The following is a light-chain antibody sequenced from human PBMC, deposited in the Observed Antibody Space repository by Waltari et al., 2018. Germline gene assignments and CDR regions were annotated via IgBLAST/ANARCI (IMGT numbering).Light chain of an antibody. CDR2: DVS. Sequence: QSALTQPASVSGSPGQSITIPCTGTSSDIGCYNYVPWYQQLPGRAPKLIIYDVSNRPSGVSNRFSGSKSGNTASLTISGLQGEDEADYYCSSYVSSSTLELFGGGTSLAVL. CDR3: SSYVSSSTLEL. J-gene: IGLJ2*01. V-gene: IGLV2-14*03. CDR1: SSDIGCYNY.